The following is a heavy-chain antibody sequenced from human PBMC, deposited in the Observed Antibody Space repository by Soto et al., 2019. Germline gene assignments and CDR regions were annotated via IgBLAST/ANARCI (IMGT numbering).Heavy chain of an antibody. CDR2: IDPSDSRT. J-gene: IGHJ6*02. D-gene: IGHD4-4*01. CDR3: ARVGHDYSNSGMDV. V-gene: IGHV5-10-1*01. Sequence: GESLKTCCKVSGYSLSIYWINWGRQMPGKGLEWMGKIDPSDSRTTYSPSFQGHVTISVDKSISTTYLQWSSLKASDTAIYYCARVGHDYSNSGMDVWGQGTTVTVS. CDR1: GYSLSIYW.